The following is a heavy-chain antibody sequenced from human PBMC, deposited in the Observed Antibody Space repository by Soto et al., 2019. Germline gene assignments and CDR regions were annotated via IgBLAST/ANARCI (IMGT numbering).Heavy chain of an antibody. D-gene: IGHD6-6*01. J-gene: IGHJ6*02. V-gene: IGHV5-51*01. CDR2: IYPGDSDT. Sequence: GESLKISCQGSGYSFASYWIGWVRQMPGKDLEWMGIIYPGDSDTRYSPSFQGQVTISVDKSLRTAYLQWTSLKASDTALYYCARTRSFTLGFYYDGMDVWGQGTTVTVS. CDR1: GYSFASYW. CDR3: ARTRSFTLGFYYDGMDV.